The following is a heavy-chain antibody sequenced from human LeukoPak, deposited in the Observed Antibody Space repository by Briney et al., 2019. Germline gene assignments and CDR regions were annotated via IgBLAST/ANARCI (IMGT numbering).Heavy chain of an antibody. V-gene: IGHV4-30-2*01. CDR1: GGSISSGGYS. D-gene: IGHD4-17*01. CDR3: ARRDYYGDFDP. CDR2: IYHSGTT. J-gene: IGHJ5*02. Sequence: SETLSLTCAVSGGSISSGGYSWSWIRQPPGTGLEWIGYIYHSGTTYYNPSLKSRVTISVDRSKNQFSLKLSSVTAADTAVYYCARRDYYGDFDPWGQGTLVTVSS.